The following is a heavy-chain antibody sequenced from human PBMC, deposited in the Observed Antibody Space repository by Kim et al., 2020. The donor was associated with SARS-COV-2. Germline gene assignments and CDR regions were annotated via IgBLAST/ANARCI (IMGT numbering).Heavy chain of an antibody. CDR3: ARTASSYYYDSSGYYYDY. V-gene: IGHV4-39*07. D-gene: IGHD3-22*01. CDR2: IYYSGST. CDR1: GGSISSSSYY. Sequence: SETLSLTCTVSGGSISSSSYYWGWIRQPPGKGLEWIGSIYYSGSTYYNPSLKSRVTISVDTSKNQFSLKLSSVTAADTAVYYCARTASSYYYDSSGYYYDYWGQGTLGTVSS. J-gene: IGHJ4*02.